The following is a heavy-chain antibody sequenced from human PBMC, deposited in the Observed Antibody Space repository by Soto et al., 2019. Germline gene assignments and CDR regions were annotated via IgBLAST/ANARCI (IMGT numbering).Heavy chain of an antibody. J-gene: IGHJ6*02. D-gene: IGHD2-21*02. CDR1: GGTFSNHA. CDR3: ARDDVTYCGGDCYRYFYYGMDV. V-gene: IGHV1-69*13. Sequence: GASVKVSCKASGGTFSNHAISWVRQAPGQGLEWVGGIIPMFPTADYAQRFQGRVTITADDSTTTVYMELSGLRSEDTAMYYCARDDVTYCGGDCYRYFYYGMDVWAQGTTVTVSS. CDR2: IIPMFPTA.